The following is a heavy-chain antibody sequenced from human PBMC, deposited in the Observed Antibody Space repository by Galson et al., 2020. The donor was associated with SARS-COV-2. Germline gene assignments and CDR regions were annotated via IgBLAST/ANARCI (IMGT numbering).Heavy chain of an antibody. CDR2: INHSGST. CDR1: GGSFSGYY. V-gene: IGHV4-34*01. CDR3: ARGRHSSSWYGKNWFDP. Sequence: SQASETLSLTCAVYGGSFSGYYWSWIRQPPGKGLERIGEINHSGSTNYNPSLKSRVTLSVDTSKNQFSLKLSSVTAADTAVYYCARGRHSSSWYGKNWFDPWGQGTLVTVAS. J-gene: IGHJ5*02. D-gene: IGHD6-13*01.